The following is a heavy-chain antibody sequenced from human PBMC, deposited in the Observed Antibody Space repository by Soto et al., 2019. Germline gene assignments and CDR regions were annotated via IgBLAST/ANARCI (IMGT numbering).Heavy chain of an antibody. CDR3: ARRGSGSYYDY. CDR2: VSGSGGST. CDR1: RFTFSSYA. D-gene: IGHD1-26*01. J-gene: IGHJ4*02. Sequence: EVQLLESGGGLVQPGGSLRLSCAASRFTFSSYAMRWVRQAPVKGLEWVSAVSGSGGSTYYADSVKGRFTISRDNSKNTLYLQMNSLRAEDTAVYYCARRGSGSYYDYWGQGTLVTIPS. V-gene: IGHV3-23*01.